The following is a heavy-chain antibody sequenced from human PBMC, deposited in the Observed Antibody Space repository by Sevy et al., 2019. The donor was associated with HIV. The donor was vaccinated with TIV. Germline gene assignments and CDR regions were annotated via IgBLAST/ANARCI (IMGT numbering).Heavy chain of an antibody. CDR3: ARGKVLFDY. CDR1: GGSFSSYY. V-gene: IGHV4-59*01. J-gene: IGHJ4*02. CDR2: INYNGST. Sequence: WETLSLTCTVSGGSFSSYYWSWILQPPGKGLEWIGYINYNGSTNSNPSLRGRVTISAHTSKNQLSLKLKSATTADTAMYYCARGKVLFDYWSQGTLVTVSS. D-gene: IGHD3-10*01.